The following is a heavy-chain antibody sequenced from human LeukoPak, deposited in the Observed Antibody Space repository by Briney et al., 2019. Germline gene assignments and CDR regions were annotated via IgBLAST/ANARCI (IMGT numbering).Heavy chain of an antibody. D-gene: IGHD1-26*01. J-gene: IGHJ3*02. CDR2: INPNSGGT. CDR1: GYTFTGFY. Sequence: ASVKASCKASGYTFTGFYIHWVRQAPGQGLEWMGWINPNSGGTKYAQRFQGRVTMTRDTSISTAYMELSRLRSDDTAVYYCARDNIEWELLSFADAFDIWGQGTMVTVSS. CDR3: ARDNIEWELLSFADAFDI. V-gene: IGHV1-2*02.